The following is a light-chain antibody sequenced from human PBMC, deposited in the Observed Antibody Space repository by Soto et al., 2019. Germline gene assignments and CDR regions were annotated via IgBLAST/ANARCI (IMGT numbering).Light chain of an antibody. Sequence: EIVLTQSPATLSLSPGERATLSCRASQSVSSYLAWYQQKPGQAPRLLIYDASNRATGIPARFSGSGSGTDFTLTISGLEPEDFAVYFCQQGSNWPYTFGQGTKLEIK. CDR2: DAS. CDR3: QQGSNWPYT. CDR1: QSVSSY. V-gene: IGKV3-11*01. J-gene: IGKJ2*01.